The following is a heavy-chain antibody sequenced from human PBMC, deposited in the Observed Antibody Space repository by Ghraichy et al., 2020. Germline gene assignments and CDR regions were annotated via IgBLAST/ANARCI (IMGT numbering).Heavy chain of an antibody. CDR1: GGSISSYY. D-gene: IGHD2-8*01. CDR3: ARDILVYAIPGYYYYGMDV. J-gene: IGHJ6*02. V-gene: IGHV4-59*01. CDR2: IYYSGST. Sequence: SETLSLTCTVSGGSISSYYWSWIRQPPGKGLEWIGYIYYSGSTNYNPSLKSRVTISVDTSKNQFSLKLSSVTAADTAVYYCARDILVYAIPGYYYYGMDVWGQGTTVTVSS.